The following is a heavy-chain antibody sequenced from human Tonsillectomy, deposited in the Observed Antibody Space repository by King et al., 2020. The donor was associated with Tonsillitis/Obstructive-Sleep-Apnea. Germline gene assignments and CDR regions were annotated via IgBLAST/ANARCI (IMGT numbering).Heavy chain of an antibody. CDR1: GGSISSAGYY. CDR3: ARSGSERDEPAIGSVDC. Sequence: QLQESGPGLVRPSQTLSLTCTVSGGSISSAGYYWSWIRQHPGKGLEWIGYIYYSGSTYYIPSLKSRVTMSLDTSKNQFSLKLSSVTAADTAVYYCARSGSERDEPAIGSVDCWGQGTRVTVSS. CDR2: IYYSGST. V-gene: IGHV4-31*03. J-gene: IGHJ4*02. D-gene: IGHD2-2*02.